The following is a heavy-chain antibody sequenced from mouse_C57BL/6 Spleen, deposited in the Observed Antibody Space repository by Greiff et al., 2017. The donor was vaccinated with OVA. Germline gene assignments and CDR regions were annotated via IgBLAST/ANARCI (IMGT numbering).Heavy chain of an antibody. CDR3: ARAPYYGSSPYAMDY. Sequence: QVQLQQSGAELARPGASVKMSCKASGYTFTSYTMHWVKQRPGQGLEWIGYINPSSGYTKYNQKFKDKATLTADKSSSTAYMQLSSLTSEDSAVYYCARAPYYGSSPYAMDYWGQGTSVTVSS. J-gene: IGHJ4*01. CDR1: GYTFTSYT. CDR2: INPSSGYT. D-gene: IGHD1-1*01. V-gene: IGHV1-4*01.